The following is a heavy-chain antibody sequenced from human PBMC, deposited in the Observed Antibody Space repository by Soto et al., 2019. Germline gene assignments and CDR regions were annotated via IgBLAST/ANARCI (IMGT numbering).Heavy chain of an antibody. J-gene: IGHJ4*02. D-gene: IGHD6-13*01. V-gene: IGHV4-39*01. CDR2: IYYSGST. Sequence: QLQLQESGPGLVKPSETLSLTCTVSGGSISSSSYYWGWIRQPPGKGLEWIGSIYYSGSTYYNPSLKSRVTISVDTSKNQFSLKLSSVTAANTAVYYCARPSRTGIAADGKVDYWGQGTLVTVSS. CDR1: GGSISSSSYY. CDR3: ARPSRTGIAADGKVDY.